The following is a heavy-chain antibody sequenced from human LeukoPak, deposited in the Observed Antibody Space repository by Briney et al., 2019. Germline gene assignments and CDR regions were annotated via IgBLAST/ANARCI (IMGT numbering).Heavy chain of an antibody. CDR3: ARHSAYYGSGSYYNPLDY. Sequence: GGSLKISCKGSGYSFTSYWIGWVRQMPGKGLEWMGIIYPGDSDTRYSPSFQGHVTISADKSISTAYLQWSSLKASDTAMYYCARHSAYYGSGSYYNPLDYWGQGTLVTVSS. D-gene: IGHD3-10*01. CDR2: IYPGDSDT. CDR1: GYSFTSYW. V-gene: IGHV5-51*01. J-gene: IGHJ4*02.